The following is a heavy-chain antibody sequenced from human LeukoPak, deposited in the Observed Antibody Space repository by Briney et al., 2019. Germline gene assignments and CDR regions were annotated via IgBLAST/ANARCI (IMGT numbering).Heavy chain of an antibody. V-gene: IGHV4-59*12. Sequence: PSETLSLTCTVSGGSISSYYWSWIRQPPGKGLEWIGYIYYSGSTNYNPSLKSRVTISVDTSKNQFSLKLSSVTAADTAVYYCARARFRISPYYGPPFDYWGQGTLVTVSS. J-gene: IGHJ4*02. D-gene: IGHD3-10*01. CDR2: IYYSGST. CDR1: GGSISSYY. CDR3: ARARFRISPYYGPPFDY.